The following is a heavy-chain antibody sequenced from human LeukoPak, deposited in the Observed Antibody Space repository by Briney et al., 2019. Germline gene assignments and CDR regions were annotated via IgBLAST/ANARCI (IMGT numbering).Heavy chain of an antibody. D-gene: IGHD3-3*02. CDR1: GYTLRVYY. CDR3: ARDWESRYWQGGFDY. CDR2: INPKTDET. Sequence: ASVKVSCKASGYTLRVYYMHWVRQVPGQGLEWMGWINPKTDETNYAQKFQGRVTMTRDTSISTVYMQLSGLRSDDTAIYFCARDWESRYWQGGFDYWGQGTLVTVSS. V-gene: IGHV1-2*02. J-gene: IGHJ4*02.